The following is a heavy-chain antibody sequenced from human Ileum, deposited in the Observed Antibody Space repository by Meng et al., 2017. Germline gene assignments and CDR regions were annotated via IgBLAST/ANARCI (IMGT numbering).Heavy chain of an antibody. CDR2: IYHSGSP. CDR3: ARVVGGPASMSGWFDP. J-gene: IGHJ5*01. CDR1: GGSISSSNW. D-gene: IGHD2-2*01. Sequence: QVPVPEPGPGLVMPSGTPALTFSVSGGSISSSNWWTWVRQAPGKGLEWIGEIYHSGSPNYNPSLKSRVTISVDKSQNQFSLKLNSVTAADTAVYYCARVVGGPASMSGWFDPWGQGTLVTVSS. V-gene: IGHV4-4*02.